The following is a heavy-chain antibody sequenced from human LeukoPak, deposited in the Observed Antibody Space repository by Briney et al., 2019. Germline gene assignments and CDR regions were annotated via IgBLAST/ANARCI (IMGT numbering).Heavy chain of an antibody. CDR3: AKKTPGIHPFDS. CDR2: VGTDSNT. Sequence: GGSLRLSCAASGFTFRTSAFSWVRQSPGRGLEWVSTVGTDSNTYYADSVKGRFTISRDNSKNTVYLQMTGLRADDTAVYYCAKKTPGIHPFDSWGQGTLVTVSP. V-gene: IGHV3-23*01. CDR1: GFTFRTSA. D-gene: IGHD6-13*01. J-gene: IGHJ4*02.